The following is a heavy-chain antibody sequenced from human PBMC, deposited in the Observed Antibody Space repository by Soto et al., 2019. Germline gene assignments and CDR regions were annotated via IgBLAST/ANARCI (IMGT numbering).Heavy chain of an antibody. D-gene: IGHD3-22*01. V-gene: IGHV3-33*01. CDR1: GFTFSSYG. Sequence: GGSLRLSCAASGFTFSSYGMHWVRQAPGKGLEWVAVIWYDGSNKYYADSVKGRFTISRDNSKNTLYLQMNSLRAEDTAVYYCAREYYDSRGYSQSYFDYWGQGPLVTVSS. CDR3: AREYYDSRGYSQSYFDY. CDR2: IWYDGSNK. J-gene: IGHJ4*02.